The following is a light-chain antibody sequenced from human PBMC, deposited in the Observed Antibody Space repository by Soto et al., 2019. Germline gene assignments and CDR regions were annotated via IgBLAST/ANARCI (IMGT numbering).Light chain of an antibody. Sequence: EIVLTQSPGTLSLSPGERATLSCRASQSVSSSYLAWYQQKPGQAPRLLIYGASSRATGIPDRFSGSGSGTDFTLTISRLEPEEFAVYYCQQYGSSPYTLGQGTKQEIK. V-gene: IGKV3-20*01. CDR1: QSVSSSY. CDR3: QQYGSSPYT. CDR2: GAS. J-gene: IGKJ2*01.